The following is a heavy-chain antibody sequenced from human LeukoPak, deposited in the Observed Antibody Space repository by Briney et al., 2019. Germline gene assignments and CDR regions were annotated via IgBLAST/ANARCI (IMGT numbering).Heavy chain of an antibody. Sequence: GGSLRLSCAASGFTFSNYAMSWVRQAPGKGLEWVSGISDSGGSTYYADSVKGRFTISRDNSKNTLYLQMNSLRAEDTAVYYCARSPFYYYGMDVWGQGTTVTVSS. D-gene: IGHD4-17*01. CDR3: ARSPFYYYGMDV. V-gene: IGHV3-23*01. CDR1: GFTFSNYA. J-gene: IGHJ6*02. CDR2: ISDSGGST.